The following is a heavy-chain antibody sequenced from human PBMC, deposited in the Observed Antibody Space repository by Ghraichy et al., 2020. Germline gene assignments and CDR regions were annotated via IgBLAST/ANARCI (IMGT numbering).Heavy chain of an antibody. CDR2: ISSSSSYI. CDR3: ARPVTMGATNAFDI. CDR1: GFTFSSYS. J-gene: IGHJ3*02. D-gene: IGHD1-26*01. Sequence: LSLTCAASGFTFSSYSMNWVRQAPGKGLEWVSSISSSSSYIYYADSVKGRFTISRDNAKNSLYLQMNSLRAEDTAVYYCARPVTMGATNAFDIWGQGTMVTVSS. V-gene: IGHV3-21*01.